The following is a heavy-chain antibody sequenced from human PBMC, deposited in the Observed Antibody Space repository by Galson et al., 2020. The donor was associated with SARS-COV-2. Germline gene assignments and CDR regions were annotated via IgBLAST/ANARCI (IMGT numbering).Heavy chain of an antibody. CDR2: IWYDGSNK. Sequence: GESLKISCAASGFTFSSYGMHWVRQAPGKGLEWVAVIWYDGSNKYYADSVKGRFTISRDNSKNTLYLQMNSLRAEDTAVYYCARVILNYYDSSVDGMDVWGQGTTVTVSS. D-gene: IGHD3-22*01. CDR1: GFTFSSYG. J-gene: IGHJ6*02. CDR3: ARVILNYYDSSVDGMDV. V-gene: IGHV3-33*01.